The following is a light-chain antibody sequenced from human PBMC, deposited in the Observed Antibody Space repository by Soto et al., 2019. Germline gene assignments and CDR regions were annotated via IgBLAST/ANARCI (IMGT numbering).Light chain of an antibody. Sequence: DIQMTQSPLTLSASVGDRVTITCRASQSINNWLAWYQQKPGKAPKLLLYGASSRDSGVPPRFSGSGYGTEYTLSISSLQPDEFATYYCQQYNSYSGMFGQETKVEV. CDR1: QSINNW. J-gene: IGKJ1*01. CDR3: QQYNSYSGM. V-gene: IGKV1-5*01. CDR2: GAS.